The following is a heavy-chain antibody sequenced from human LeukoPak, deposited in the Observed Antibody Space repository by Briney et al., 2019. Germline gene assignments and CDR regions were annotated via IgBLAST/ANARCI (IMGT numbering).Heavy chain of an antibody. CDR2: IVVGSGNT. CDR3: AADDILPGYYDY. V-gene: IGHV1-58*02. D-gene: IGHD3-9*01. J-gene: IGHJ4*02. CDR1: GFTFTSSA. Sequence: ASVKVSCKAAGFTFTSSAMQWVRQARGQRLEWIGWIVVGSGNTNYAQKFQERVTITMYMSTSTAYMELSSLRSEDTAVYYCAADDILPGYYDYWGQGTLVTVSS.